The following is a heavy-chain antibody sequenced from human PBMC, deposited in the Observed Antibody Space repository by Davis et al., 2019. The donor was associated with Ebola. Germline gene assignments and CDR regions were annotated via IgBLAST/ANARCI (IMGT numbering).Heavy chain of an antibody. CDR1: GFTLSDNY. CDR3: VSLLH. V-gene: IGHV3-11*01. Sequence: GESLKISCAASGFTLSDNYMTWIRQAPGKGLEWVADISYSGATIYYADSVKGRFTISRDNAKNSLHLQMNSLRVEHTAMYYCVSLLHWGQGARVTVSS. CDR2: ISYSGATI. J-gene: IGHJ4*02.